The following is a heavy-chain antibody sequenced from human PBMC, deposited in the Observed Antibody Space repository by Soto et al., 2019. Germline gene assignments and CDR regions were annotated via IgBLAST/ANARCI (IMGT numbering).Heavy chain of an antibody. D-gene: IGHD3-22*01. CDR2: IIPIFGTA. Sequence: GASVKVSCKASGGTFSSYAISWVRQAPGQGLEWTGGIIPIFGTANYAQKFQGRVTITADESTSTAYMELSSLRSEDTAVYYCARDPDYYDSSGYPQVYGMDVWGQGTTVTVSS. J-gene: IGHJ6*02. CDR3: ARDPDYYDSSGYPQVYGMDV. V-gene: IGHV1-69*13. CDR1: GGTFSSYA.